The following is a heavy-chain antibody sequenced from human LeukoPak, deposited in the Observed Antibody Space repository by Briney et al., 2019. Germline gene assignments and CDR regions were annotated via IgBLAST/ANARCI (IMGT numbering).Heavy chain of an antibody. CDR1: GFSFIGYG. V-gene: IGHV3-21*01. D-gene: IGHD6-19*01. Sequence: PGGSLRLSCAASGFSFIGYGMSWVRQAPGKGLEWVSSISAGSGYIYYADSVKGRFTISRDNAKNSLYLQMNSLRAEDTAVYYCARGSGIAVAVFDYWGQGTLVTVSS. J-gene: IGHJ4*02. CDR2: ISAGSGYI. CDR3: ARGSGIAVAVFDY.